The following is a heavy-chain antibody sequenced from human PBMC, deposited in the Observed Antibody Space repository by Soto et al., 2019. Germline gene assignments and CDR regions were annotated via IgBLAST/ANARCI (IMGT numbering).Heavy chain of an antibody. D-gene: IGHD2-2*02. CDR3: ARGGYCSSTSCYTGGSYWLDP. Sequence: SETLSLTCAVYGGSFSGYYWSWIRQPPGKGLEWIGEINHSGSTNYNPSLKSRVTISVDTSKNQFSLKLSSVTAADTAVYYCARGGYCSSTSCYTGGSYWLDPWGQGTLVTVYS. V-gene: IGHV4-34*01. CDR1: GGSFSGYY. CDR2: INHSGST. J-gene: IGHJ5*02.